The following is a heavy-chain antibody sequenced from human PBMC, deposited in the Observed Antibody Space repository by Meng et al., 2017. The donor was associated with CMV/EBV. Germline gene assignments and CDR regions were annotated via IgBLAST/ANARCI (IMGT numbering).Heavy chain of an antibody. V-gene: IGHV4-34*01. CDR3: ARGGNWFDP. J-gene: IGHJ5*02. CDR1: GGYFSGYD. Sequence: QVQVPKWVAGLLKPSATLSLPCAVYGGYFSGYDWSWIRQPPGKGLEWIGEINHSGSTNYNPSLKSRVTISVDTSKNQFSLKLSSVTAADTAVYYCARGGNWFDPWGQGTLVTVSS. CDR2: INHSGST.